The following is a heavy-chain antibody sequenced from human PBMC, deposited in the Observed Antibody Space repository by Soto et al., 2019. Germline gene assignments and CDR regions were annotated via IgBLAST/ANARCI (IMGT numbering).Heavy chain of an antibody. CDR3: AKASSSSLNYYYYGMDV. D-gene: IGHD6-6*01. J-gene: IGHJ6*02. V-gene: IGHV3-9*01. CDR1: GFTFDDYA. CDR2: ISWNSGSI. Sequence: GGSLRLSCAASGFTFDDYAMHWVRQAPGKGLEWVSGISWNSGSIGYADSVKGRFTISRDNAKNSLYLQMNSLRAEDTALYYCAKASSSSLNYYYYGMDVWGQGTTVTVSS.